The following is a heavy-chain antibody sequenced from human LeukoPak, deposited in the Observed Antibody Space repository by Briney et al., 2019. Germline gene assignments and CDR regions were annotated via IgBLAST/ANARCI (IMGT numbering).Heavy chain of an antibody. Sequence: ASVKVSCKASGYTFTSYGISWVRQAPGQGLEWMGWISAYNGNTNYAQKLQGRVTMTTDTSTSTAYMELRNLRSDDTAVYYCARVDYGDYNFDYWGQGTLVTVSS. V-gene: IGHV1-18*04. D-gene: IGHD4-17*01. CDR3: ARVDYGDYNFDY. J-gene: IGHJ4*02. CDR2: ISAYNGNT. CDR1: GYTFTSYG.